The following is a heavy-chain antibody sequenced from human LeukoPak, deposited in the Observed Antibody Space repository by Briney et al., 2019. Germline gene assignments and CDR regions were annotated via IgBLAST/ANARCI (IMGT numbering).Heavy chain of an antibody. CDR3: ATEGLSDHDIPAGFDY. Sequence: SVKVSCKASGGTFSSYTISWVRQAPGQGLEWMGRIIPILGIANYAQKFQGRVTITADKSTSTAYMELSSLRSEDTAVYYCATEGLSDHDIPAGFDYWGQGTLVTVSS. V-gene: IGHV1-69*02. CDR2: IIPILGIA. D-gene: IGHD3-9*01. CDR1: GGTFSSYT. J-gene: IGHJ4*02.